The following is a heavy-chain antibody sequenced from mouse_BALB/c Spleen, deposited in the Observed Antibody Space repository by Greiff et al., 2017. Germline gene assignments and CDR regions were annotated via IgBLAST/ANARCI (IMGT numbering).Heavy chain of an antibody. CDR3: ARRSLYGNSFAY. J-gene: IGHJ3*01. CDR1: GFSLTSYG. D-gene: IGHD2-1*01. Sequence: VQLQESGPGLVQPSQSLSITCTVSGFSLTSYGVHWVRQSPGKGLEWLGVIWSGGSTDYNAAFISRLSISKDNSKSQVFFKMNSLQADDTAIYYCARRSLYGNSFAYWGQGTLVTVSA. V-gene: IGHV2-4-1*01. CDR2: IWSGGST.